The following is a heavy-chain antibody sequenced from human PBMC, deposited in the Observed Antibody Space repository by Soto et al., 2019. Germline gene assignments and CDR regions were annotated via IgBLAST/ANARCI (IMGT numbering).Heavy chain of an antibody. D-gene: IGHD6-19*01. V-gene: IGHV4-34*01. CDR3: AQDSSGWLDAFDI. Sequence: SETLSLTCAVYGGSFSGYYWSWIRQPPGKGLEWIGEINHSGSTNYNPSLKSRVTISVDTSKNQFSLKLSSVTAADTAVYYCAQDSSGWLDAFDIWGQGTMVTVSS. J-gene: IGHJ3*02. CDR2: INHSGST. CDR1: GGSFSGYY.